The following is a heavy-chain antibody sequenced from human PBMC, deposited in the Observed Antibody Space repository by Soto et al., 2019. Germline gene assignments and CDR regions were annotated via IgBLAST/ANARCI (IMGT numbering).Heavy chain of an antibody. V-gene: IGHV1-3*01. CDR2: INAGNGNT. CDR3: ARDLAFGLSDS. J-gene: IGHJ4*02. CDR1: GYTFTSYA. Sequence: ASVKASCTDSGYTFTSYAMHCVRQAPGQRLEWMGWINAGNGNTKYSQKFQGRVTITRDTSASTAYMELSSLRSEDTAVYYCARDLAFGLSDSWGQGTLVTVSS. D-gene: IGHD3-10*01.